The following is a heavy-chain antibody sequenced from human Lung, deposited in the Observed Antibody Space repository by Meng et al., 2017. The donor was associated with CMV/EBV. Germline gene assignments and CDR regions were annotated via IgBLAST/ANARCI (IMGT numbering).Heavy chain of an antibody. CDR1: GFIFTSYA. Sequence: QVPPLQSVAEVKHPGVQGKVSFEASGFIFTSYAISWVRQSPGQRLQYRGWISAYKGNTNSAQEFQGRVTMTTDTSTGTAYMELRSLRFDDTAVYYCARFYCSSTSCPHVLFDYWGQGTLVTVSS. V-gene: IGHV1-18*01. D-gene: IGHD2-2*01. CDR2: ISAYKGNT. J-gene: IGHJ4*02. CDR3: ARFYCSSTSCPHVLFDY.